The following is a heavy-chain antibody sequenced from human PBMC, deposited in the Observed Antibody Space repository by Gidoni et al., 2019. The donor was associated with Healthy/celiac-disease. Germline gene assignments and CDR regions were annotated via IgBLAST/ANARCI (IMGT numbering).Heavy chain of an antibody. CDR3: ARGGRYCSSTSCYAYFDY. J-gene: IGHJ4*02. CDR2: INHRGST. V-gene: IGHV4-34*01. CDR1: GGSFSGYY. Sequence: QVQLQQWGAGLLKPSETLSLTCAVYGGSFSGYYWSWIRQPPGKGLEWIGEINHRGSTNYNPSLKSRVTISVDTSKNQFSLKLSSVTAADTAVYYCARGGRYCSSTSCYAYFDYWGQGTLVTVSS. D-gene: IGHD2-2*01.